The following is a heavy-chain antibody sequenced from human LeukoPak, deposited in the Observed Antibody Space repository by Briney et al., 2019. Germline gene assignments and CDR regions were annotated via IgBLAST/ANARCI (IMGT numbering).Heavy chain of an antibody. D-gene: IGHD3-22*01. CDR3: AGVDYDSSGADFDY. CDR2: ISWNGGIT. CDR1: GFTFGEYG. J-gene: IGHJ4*02. Sequence: GGSLRLPCAASGFTFGEYGLSWVRQAPGKGLEWVSGISWNGGITGYADSVKGRFIISRDNAQSSLYLQMKSLRVEDTALYYCAGVDYDSSGADFDYRGQGTLVTVSS. V-gene: IGHV3-20*04.